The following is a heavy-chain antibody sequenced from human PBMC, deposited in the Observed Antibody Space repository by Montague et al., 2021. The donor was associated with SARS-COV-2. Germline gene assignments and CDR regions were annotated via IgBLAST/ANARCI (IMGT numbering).Heavy chain of an antibody. CDR2: IYFGGGT. V-gene: IGHV4-39*07. CDR1: GGSISSSNYY. Sequence: SDTLSLTCTVSGGSISSSNYYWDWIRQPPGKGLEWIGSIYFGGGTYYNPSLKSRVTISVDTSKNQFSLKLSSVTAADTAVYYCARVPESRTYWSCDYWGQGTMVTVSS. J-gene: IGHJ4*02. D-gene: IGHD2-8*02. CDR3: ARVPESRTYWSCDY.